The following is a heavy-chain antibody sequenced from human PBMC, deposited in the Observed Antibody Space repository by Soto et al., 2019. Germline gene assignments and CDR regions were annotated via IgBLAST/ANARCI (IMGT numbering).Heavy chain of an antibody. J-gene: IGHJ4*02. D-gene: IGHD6-13*01. V-gene: IGHV3-23*01. CDR1: GFTFKSYA. CDR2: ISGSGGST. CDR3: AKASGRVAAAGTAFDY. Sequence: PGGSLRLSCAASGFTFKSYAVSWVRQAPGKGLEWVSVISGSGGSTYYADSVKGRFTISRDNSKNTLYLQMNSLRAEDTAVYYCAKASGRVAAAGTAFDYWGQGTLVTVSS.